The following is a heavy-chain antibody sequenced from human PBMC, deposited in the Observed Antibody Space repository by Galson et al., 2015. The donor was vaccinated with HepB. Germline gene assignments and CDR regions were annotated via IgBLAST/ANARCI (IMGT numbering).Heavy chain of an antibody. CDR2: INPLGGST. V-gene: IGHV1-46*03. CDR3: AVVVFGYFDY. J-gene: IGHJ4*02. D-gene: IGHD3-22*01. Sequence: SVKVSCKASGYTFTNYYVSWVRQAPGQGLEWIGLINPLGGSTVCADQFQDRVTMTSDTSTDTAYLELNRLRLDDTAIYYCAVVVFGYFDYWGQGTLVTVSS. CDR1: GYTFTNYY.